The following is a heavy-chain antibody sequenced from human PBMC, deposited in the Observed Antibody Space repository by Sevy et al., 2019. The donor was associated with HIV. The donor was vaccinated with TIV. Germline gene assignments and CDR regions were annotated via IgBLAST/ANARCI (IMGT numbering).Heavy chain of an antibody. Sequence: SETLSLTCAVYGGSFSGYYWSWIRQPPGKGLEWIGEINHSGSTNYNPSLKSRVTISVDTSKNQFSLKLSSVTAADTAVYYCARGGRYSYGSQGTGSVDPWGQGTLVTVSS. CDR3: ARGGRYSYGSQGTGSVDP. CDR2: INHSGST. D-gene: IGHD5-18*01. CDR1: GGSFSGYY. J-gene: IGHJ5*02. V-gene: IGHV4-34*01.